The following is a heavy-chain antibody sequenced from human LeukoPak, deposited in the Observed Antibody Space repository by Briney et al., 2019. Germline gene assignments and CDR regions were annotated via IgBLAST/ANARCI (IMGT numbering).Heavy chain of an antibody. CDR3: ARDRWSYSGMFAFDI. CDR1: GYTFTGYY. CDR2: INPNSGGT. J-gene: IGHJ3*02. V-gene: IGHV1-2*02. D-gene: IGHD1-26*01. Sequence: ASVKVSCKASGYTFTGYYMHWARQAPGQGVEWMGWINPNSGGTNYAQKFQGRVTMTRDTSISTAYMELSRLRSDDTAVYYCARDRWSYSGMFAFDIWGQGTMVTVSS.